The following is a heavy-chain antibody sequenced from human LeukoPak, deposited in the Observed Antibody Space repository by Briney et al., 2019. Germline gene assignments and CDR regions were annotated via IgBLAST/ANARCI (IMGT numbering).Heavy chain of an antibody. CDR3: AKSSYYDSSGFYREYYFDY. D-gene: IGHD3-22*01. Sequence: PGGSLRLSCAASGFSFSSYAMTWARQIPGKGLEWVSSISGSGGSTYYADSVKGRFTISRDNSKNTLYLQMNSLRAEDTAVYYCAKSSYYDSSGFYREYYFDYWGQGTLVTVSS. CDR2: ISGSGGST. J-gene: IGHJ4*02. V-gene: IGHV3-23*01. CDR1: GFSFSSYA.